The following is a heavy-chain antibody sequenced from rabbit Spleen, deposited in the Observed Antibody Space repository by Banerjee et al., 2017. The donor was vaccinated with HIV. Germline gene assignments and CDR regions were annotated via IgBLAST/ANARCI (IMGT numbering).Heavy chain of an antibody. J-gene: IGHJ6*01. V-gene: IGHV1S40*01. D-gene: IGHD8-1*01. CDR3: ARDSGTSFSSYGMDL. CDR1: GVSFSSNYY. Sequence: QSLEESGGDLVKPGASLTLTCTASGVSFSSNYYMCWVRQAPGKGLEWIACIDTGSSGFPYFAHWAKGRFTISKASSTTVTLQVTSLTAADTATYFCARDSGTSFSSYGMDLWGPGTLVTVS. CDR2: IDTGSSGFP.